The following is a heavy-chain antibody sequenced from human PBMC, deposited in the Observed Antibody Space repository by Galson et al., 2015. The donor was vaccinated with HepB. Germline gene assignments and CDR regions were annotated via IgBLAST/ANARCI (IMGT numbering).Heavy chain of an antibody. CDR2: ISPGSDYI. D-gene: IGHD3-16*01. Sequence: SLRLSCAASGFTFSRDAMDWVRQAPGKGLEWVSYISPGSDYIYYADSVRGRFTISRDNAKNSLYLQMSSLRAEDTAVYYCAREGEGGFDYWGQGTLVTVSS. CDR1: GFTFSRDA. V-gene: IGHV3-21*05. J-gene: IGHJ4*02. CDR3: AREGEGGFDY.